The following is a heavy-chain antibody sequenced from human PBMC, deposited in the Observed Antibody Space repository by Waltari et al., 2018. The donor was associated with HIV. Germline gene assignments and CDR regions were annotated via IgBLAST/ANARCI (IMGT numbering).Heavy chain of an antibody. CDR2: ISAYNGNT. CDR1: GYTFTSYG. V-gene: IGHV1-18*01. CDR3: ARDPPYSSSWPQYYYYYYMDV. D-gene: IGHD6-13*01. Sequence: QVQLVQSGAEVKKPGASVKVSCKASGYTFTSYGISWVRQAPGQGLEWMGWISAYNGNTNYAQKLQSRRTMTTNTSTSTAYMEQRSLRSDDTAVYYCARDPPYSSSWPQYYYYYYMDVWGKGTTVTVSS. J-gene: IGHJ6*03.